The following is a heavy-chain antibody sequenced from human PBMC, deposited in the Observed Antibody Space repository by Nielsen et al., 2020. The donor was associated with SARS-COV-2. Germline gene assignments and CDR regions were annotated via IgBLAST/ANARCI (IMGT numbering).Heavy chain of an antibody. CDR1: GASVSRGEYY. D-gene: IGHD3-10*01. V-gene: IGHV4-30-4*01. CDR2: IYYSGST. J-gene: IGHJ4*02. CDR3: AARLYYGSGRALGY. Sequence: SETLSLTCTVSGASVSRGEYYWNWVHQPPGKGLEWIGFIYYSGSTKYNPSLKSRLTISLDTSRNQCSLRLNSVTAADTAMYCCAARLYYGSGRALGYWGQGTLVTVSS.